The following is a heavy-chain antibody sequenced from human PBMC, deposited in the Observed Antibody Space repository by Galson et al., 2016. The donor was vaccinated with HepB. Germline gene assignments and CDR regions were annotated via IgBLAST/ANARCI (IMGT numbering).Heavy chain of an antibody. Sequence: SVKVSCKASGGTFSIFGISWVRQAPGQGLEWMGRIMPTLGVADYAPNFQGRVTITADESTTTAYMELSSLLFEDTAVYYCARVERGDGYKALDYWGQGTLVIVSS. J-gene: IGHJ4*02. D-gene: IGHD5-24*01. CDR2: IMPTLGVA. V-gene: IGHV1-69*10. CDR3: ARVERGDGYKALDY. CDR1: GGTFSIFG.